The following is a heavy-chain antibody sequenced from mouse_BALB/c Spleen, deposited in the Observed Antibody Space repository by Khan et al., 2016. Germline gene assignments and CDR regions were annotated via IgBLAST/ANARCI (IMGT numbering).Heavy chain of an antibody. J-gene: IGHJ3*01. CDR2: INYSGNT. CDR1: GDSITSGY. V-gene: IGHV3-8*02. D-gene: IGHD2-14*01. CDR3: ARSIRNDTGFAD. Sequence: MQLEESGPSLVKPSQTLSLTCSVTGDSITSGYWNWIRKFPGNKLEYMGYINYSGNTYYNPVLKSRISISRDTSKSQHSLQLISVTTEDTATCYCARSIRNDTGFADWGQGTLVTVSA.